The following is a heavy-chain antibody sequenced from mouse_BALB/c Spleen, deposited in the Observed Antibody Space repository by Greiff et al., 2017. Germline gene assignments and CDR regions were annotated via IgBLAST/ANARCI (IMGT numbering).Heavy chain of an antibody. Sequence: EVQLVESGGGLVKLGGSLKLSCAASGFTFSSYYMSWVRQTPEKRLELVAAINSNGGSTYYPDTVKGRFTISRDNAKNTLYLQMSSLKSEDTALYYCARHNYDYDVWFAYWGQGTLVTVSA. CDR2: INSNGGST. J-gene: IGHJ3*01. CDR3: ARHNYDYDVWFAY. D-gene: IGHD2-4*01. CDR1: GFTFSSYY. V-gene: IGHV5-6-2*01.